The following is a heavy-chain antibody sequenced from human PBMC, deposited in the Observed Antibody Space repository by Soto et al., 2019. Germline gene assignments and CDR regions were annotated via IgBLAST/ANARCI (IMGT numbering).Heavy chain of an antibody. Sequence: PGGSLRLSCAAYGFTFSSYGMHWVRQAPGKGMEWVAVISYDGSNKYYADSVKGRFTISRDNSKNTLYLQMNSLRAEDTAVYYCAKLVVPLSDWFDYWGQGTLVTVSS. CDR1: GFTFSSYG. J-gene: IGHJ4*02. CDR3: AKLVVPLSDWFDY. D-gene: IGHD2-21*01. V-gene: IGHV3-30*18. CDR2: ISYDGSNK.